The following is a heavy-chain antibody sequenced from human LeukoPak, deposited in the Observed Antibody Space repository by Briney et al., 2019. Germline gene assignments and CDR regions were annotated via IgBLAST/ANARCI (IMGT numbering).Heavy chain of an antibody. D-gene: IGHD2-2*01. V-gene: IGHV3-30*01. Sequence: GRSLRLSCAASGFTFSNYAMHWVRQAPGKGLEWVAVISYDGSNKYYADSVKGRFTISRDNSKNTLYLQMNSLRAEDTAVYYCARDQFKTDCSSTSCPPSTWGQGTLVTVSS. CDR1: GFTFSNYA. J-gene: IGHJ5*02. CDR2: ISYDGSNK. CDR3: ARDQFKTDCSSTSCPPST.